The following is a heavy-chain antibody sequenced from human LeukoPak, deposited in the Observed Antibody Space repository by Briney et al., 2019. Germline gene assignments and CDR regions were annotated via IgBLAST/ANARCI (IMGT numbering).Heavy chain of an antibody. D-gene: IGHD6-19*01. CDR3: ARDLTGWSDY. Sequence: PGGSLRLSCAASGFTLSSYWVHWVRQPPGKGLVWVSRINPDGSGTSYADSVKGRFTISRDNTKDTLYLQMNSLRAEDTAIYYCARDLTGWSDYWGQGTLVTVSS. J-gene: IGHJ4*02. CDR1: GFTLSSYW. V-gene: IGHV3-74*01. CDR2: INPDGSGT.